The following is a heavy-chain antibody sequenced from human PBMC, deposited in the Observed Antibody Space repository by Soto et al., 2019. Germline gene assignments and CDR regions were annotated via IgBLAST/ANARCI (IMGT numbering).Heavy chain of an antibody. J-gene: IGHJ4*02. V-gene: IGHV3-9*01. CDR1: GFTFDDYA. D-gene: IGHD3-22*01. CDR2: INWNSGSI. CDR3: AKGYNYDRSGNPDY. Sequence: SLRLSCAASGFTFDDYAMHWVRQAPGEGLEWVSGINWNSGSIGYADSVKGRFTISRDNAKNSLYLQMNSLRTEDTALYYCAKGYNYDRSGNPDYWGQGTLVTVSS.